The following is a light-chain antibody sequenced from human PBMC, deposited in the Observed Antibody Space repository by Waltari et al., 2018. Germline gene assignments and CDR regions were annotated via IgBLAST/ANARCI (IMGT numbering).Light chain of an antibody. CDR3: QGWDSSTVE. Sequence: SYELTQSSSVYVSPGQSATITCTGDNLGDKFCNWYQQRPGQAPVFVIHQNTKRPSGIPERFCGSNSGNTATLTISGTQPLEEADGYCQGWDSSTVEVGGGTKLTVL. V-gene: IGLV3-1*01. J-gene: IGLJ2*01. CDR2: QNT. CDR1: NLGDKF.